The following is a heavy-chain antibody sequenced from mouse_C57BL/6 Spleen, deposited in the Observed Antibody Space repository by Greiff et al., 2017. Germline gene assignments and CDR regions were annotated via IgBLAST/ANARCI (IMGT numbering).Heavy chain of an antibody. V-gene: IGHV14-3*01. D-gene: IGHD3-2*02. Sequence: EVQLQQSVAELVRPGASVKLSCTASGFNIKNTYMHWVKQRPEQGLEWIGRIDPANGNTKYAPKFQGKAPITADTSSNTAYLQLSSLTSEDTAIYYCASPRQLRLPDYAMDYWGQGTSVTVSS. J-gene: IGHJ4*01. CDR3: ASPRQLRLPDYAMDY. CDR1: GFNIKNTY. CDR2: IDPANGNT.